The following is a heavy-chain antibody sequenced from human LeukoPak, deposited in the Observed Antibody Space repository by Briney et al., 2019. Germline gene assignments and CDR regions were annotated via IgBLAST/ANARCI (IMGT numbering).Heavy chain of an antibody. D-gene: IGHD3-10*01. J-gene: IGHJ6*03. Sequence: ASVKVSCKASGYTFTGYYMHWVRQAPGQGLEWMGWINPNSGGTNYAQKFQGRVTMTRDTSISTAYMELSRLRSDDTAVYYCARGLVVRGVTSYYYYYMDVWGKGTTVTISS. CDR2: INPNSGGT. CDR3: ARGLVVRGVTSYYYYYMDV. CDR1: GYTFTGYY. V-gene: IGHV1-2*02.